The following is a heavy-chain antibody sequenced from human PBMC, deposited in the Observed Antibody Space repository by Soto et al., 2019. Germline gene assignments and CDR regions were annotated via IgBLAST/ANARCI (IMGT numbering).Heavy chain of an antibody. D-gene: IGHD3-3*01. CDR1: GYSFTSYW. V-gene: IGHV5-10-1*01. CDR3: ARRVTIFGVVGYGMDV. Sequence: GESLKISCKGSGYSFTSYWISWVRQMPGKGLEWMGRIDPSDSYTNYSPSFQGHVTISADKSISTAYLQWSSLKASDTAMYYCARRVTIFGVVGYGMDVWGQGTTVTVSS. CDR2: IDPSDSYT. J-gene: IGHJ6*02.